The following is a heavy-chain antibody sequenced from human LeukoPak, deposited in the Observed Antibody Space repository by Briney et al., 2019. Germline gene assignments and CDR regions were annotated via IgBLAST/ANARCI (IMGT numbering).Heavy chain of an antibody. CDR2: IIPIFGTA. CDR3: ARVLAYCGGDCYGY. V-gene: IGHV1-69*13. D-gene: IGHD2-21*01. Sequence: SVKVSCKASGGTFSSYAISWVRQAPGQGLEWMGGIIPIFGTASYAQKFQGRVTITADESTRTAYMELSSLRSEDTAVYYCARVLAYCGGDCYGYWGQGILVTVSS. J-gene: IGHJ4*02. CDR1: GGTFSSYA.